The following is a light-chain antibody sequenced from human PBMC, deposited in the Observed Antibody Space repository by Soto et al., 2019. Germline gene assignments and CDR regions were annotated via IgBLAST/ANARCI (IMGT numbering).Light chain of an antibody. CDR3: SSYTTAFFYV. Sequence: QSVLTQPASVSGSPGQSITISCTRSSSDIGAFNYVAWYQQHPGKAPKLIIHGVTNRPSGVSSRFSGSKSDYTASLTISGLQAEDEADYYCSSYTTAFFYVFGTGTKLTVL. J-gene: IGLJ1*01. CDR2: GVT. V-gene: IGLV2-14*01. CDR1: SSDIGAFNY.